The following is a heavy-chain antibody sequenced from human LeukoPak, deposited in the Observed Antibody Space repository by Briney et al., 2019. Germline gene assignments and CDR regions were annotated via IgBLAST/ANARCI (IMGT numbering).Heavy chain of an antibody. D-gene: IGHD3-9*01. Sequence: ASVKVSCKASGGTFSSYAINWVRQAPGQGLEWMGWISGYNGNTKYAQKFQGRGTMTTDTSTSTASTELRSLRSDDTAVYYCARAGYDILTLAPDPANDYWGQGILVTVSS. CDR1: GGTFSSYA. CDR2: ISGYNGNT. J-gene: IGHJ4*02. CDR3: ARAGYDILTLAPDPANDY. V-gene: IGHV1-18*01.